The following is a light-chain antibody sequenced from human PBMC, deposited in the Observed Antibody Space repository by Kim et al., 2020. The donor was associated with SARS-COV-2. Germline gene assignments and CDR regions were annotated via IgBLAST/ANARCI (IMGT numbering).Light chain of an antibody. CDR3: EQYNSWPPT. CDR2: ATS. J-gene: IGKJ4*01. CDR1: QSPSNN. V-gene: IGKV3-15*01. Sequence: TVMTQSPATLSVSPGEGATLSCRASQSPSNNLAWYQQKPGQAPRLIIFATSTRATGIPARFSGSGSGTEFTLTINSLQSEDFVVYYCEQYNSWPPTFGGGTKLEI.